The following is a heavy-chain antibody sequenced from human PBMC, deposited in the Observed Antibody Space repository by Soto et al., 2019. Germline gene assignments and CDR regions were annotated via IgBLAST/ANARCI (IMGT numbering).Heavy chain of an antibody. D-gene: IGHD3-10*01. J-gene: IGHJ6*02. CDR3: ARAPYFGSGTYYYYALDV. V-gene: IGHV3-11*01. Sequence: QVQLVESGGGLVKPGGSLRLSCAASGLTFSDHYMTWIRQAPGKGLEWISYISSIAGTIYYADSVKGRFTISRDNAKNSLYLQMTNLRAEDTAVYYCARAPYFGSGTYYYYALDVWGQGTTVTVSS. CDR2: ISSIAGTI. CDR1: GLTFSDHY.